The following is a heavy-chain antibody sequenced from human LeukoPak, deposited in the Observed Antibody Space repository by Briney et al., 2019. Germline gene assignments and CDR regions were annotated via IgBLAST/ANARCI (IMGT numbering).Heavy chain of an antibody. CDR1: GGSISSGDYY. J-gene: IGHJ5*02. D-gene: IGHD3-22*01. CDR3: ARAQYYYDSSGYYRGWFDP. V-gene: IGHV4-30-4*08. CDR2: IYYSGST. Sequence: SETLSLTCTVSGGSISSGDYYWSWIRQPPGKGLEWIGYIYYSGSTYYNPSLKSRVTISVDTSKNQFSLKLSSVTAADTAVYYCARAQYYYDSSGYYRGWFDPWGQGTLVTVSS.